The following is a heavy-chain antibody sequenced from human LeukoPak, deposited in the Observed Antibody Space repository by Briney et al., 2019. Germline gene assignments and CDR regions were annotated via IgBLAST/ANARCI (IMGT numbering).Heavy chain of an antibody. J-gene: IGHJ4*02. CDR2: INHSGST. CDR3: AGGQFPNLITFGGVIVAPSGPLDY. V-gene: IGHV4-34*01. CDR1: GGSFSGYY. Sequence: SETLSLTCAVYGGSFSGYYWSWIRQPPGKGLEWIGEINHSGSTNYNPSLKSRVTISVDTSKNQFSLKLSSVTAADTAVYYCAGGQFPNLITFGGVIVAPSGPLDYWGQGTLVTVSP. D-gene: IGHD3-16*02.